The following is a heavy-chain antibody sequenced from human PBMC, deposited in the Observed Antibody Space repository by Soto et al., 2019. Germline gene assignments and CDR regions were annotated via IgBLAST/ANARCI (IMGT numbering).Heavy chain of an antibody. CDR1: GGTFSSYA. D-gene: IGHD2-8*01. CDR3: ARARDRDCTNGVCFNWFDP. J-gene: IGHJ5*02. CDR2: IIPIFGTA. V-gene: IGHV1-69*13. Sequence: SVKVSCKASGGTFSSYAISWVRQAPGQGLEWMGGIIPIFGTANYAQEFQGRVTITADESTSTAYMELSSLRSEDTAVYYCARARDRDCTNGVCFNWFDPWGQGTLVTVSS.